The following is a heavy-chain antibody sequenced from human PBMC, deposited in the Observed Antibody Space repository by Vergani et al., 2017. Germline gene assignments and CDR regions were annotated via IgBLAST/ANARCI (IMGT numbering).Heavy chain of an antibody. CDR1: GGSISSYY. Sequence: QVQLQESGPGLVKPSETLSLTCTVSGGSISSYYWSWIRQPPGQGLEWIGYIYYSGSTNYNPSLKSRVTISVATSKNQFSMKLSSVTAADTAVYYGARASGYYSTYYYYYYMDVWGKGTTVTVSS. D-gene: IGHD3-22*01. CDR3: ARASGYYSTYYYYYYMDV. CDR2: IYYSGST. V-gene: IGHV4-59*01. J-gene: IGHJ6*03.